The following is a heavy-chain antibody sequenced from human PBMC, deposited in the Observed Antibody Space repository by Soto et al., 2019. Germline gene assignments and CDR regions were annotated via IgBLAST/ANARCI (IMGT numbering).Heavy chain of an antibody. Sequence: QVQLQESGPGLVKPSQTLSLTCTVSGGSITSADHYWSWIRQPPGKGLEWIGYIYYSGTTYYNPALKSRGTISVDTSKNQFSLKLSSVTAADTAVYYCARAYYSDSTVWSWGQGTLVTVSS. CDR2: IYYSGTT. J-gene: IGHJ5*02. D-gene: IGHD3-22*01. CDR1: GGSITSADHY. CDR3: ARAYYSDSTVWS. V-gene: IGHV4-30-4*01.